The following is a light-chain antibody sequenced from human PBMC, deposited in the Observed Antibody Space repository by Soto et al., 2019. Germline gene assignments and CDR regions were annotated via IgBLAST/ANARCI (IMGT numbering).Light chain of an antibody. CDR2: AAS. CDR1: QSITGY. CDR3: QQSLGIPYT. J-gene: IGKJ2*01. V-gene: IGKV1-39*01. Sequence: DLQMTQSPSSLSASVGDRVTITCRASQSITGYLNWYQQKPGKAPKLLIYAASSLLSGVPSRFSGSGSGTDFTLTISSLQRDDFATYFCQQSLGIPYTFGQGTRLETK.